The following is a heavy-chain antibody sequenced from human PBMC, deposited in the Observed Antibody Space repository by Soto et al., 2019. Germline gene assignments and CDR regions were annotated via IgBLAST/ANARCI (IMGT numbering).Heavy chain of an antibody. D-gene: IGHD3-22*01. CDR1: GGSFSGYN. V-gene: IGHV4-34*12. CDR3: ARRPPIYYYDSSGYLVGFDI. Sequence: QVQLQQWGAGLLKPSETLSLTCAVYGGSFSGYNWSWIRQPPGKGLEWIGEIIHSGSSYYNPSLKSRVAISVDTSKNQFSLKLNSVAAADTAVYYCARRPPIYYYDSSGYLVGFDIWGQGTMVTVSS. J-gene: IGHJ3*02. CDR2: IIHSGSS.